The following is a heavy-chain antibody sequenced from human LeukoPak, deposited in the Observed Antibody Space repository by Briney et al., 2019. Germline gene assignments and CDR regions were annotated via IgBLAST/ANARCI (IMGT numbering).Heavy chain of an antibody. CDR3: ASSEDITMIAEYRFEY. Sequence: ASVKVSCKASGYTFTGYYMHWVRQAPGQGLEWMGWINPNSGGTNYAQKFQGRVTMTRDTSISTAYMELSRLRSDDTAVYYCASSEDITMIAEYRFEYWGQGTLVTVSS. CDR1: GYTFTGYY. D-gene: IGHD3-22*01. J-gene: IGHJ4*02. CDR2: INPNSGGT. V-gene: IGHV1-2*02.